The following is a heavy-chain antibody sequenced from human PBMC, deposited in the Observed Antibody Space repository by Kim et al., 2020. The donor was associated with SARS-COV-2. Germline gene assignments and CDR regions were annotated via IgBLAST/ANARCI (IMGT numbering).Heavy chain of an antibody. CDR1: GFTFDDYA. D-gene: IGHD3-3*01. Sequence: GGSLRLSCAASGFTFDDYAMHWVRQAPGKGLEWVSGISRTGGSIGYADSVKGRITISRDNAKNSLYLQMNSLRAEDTALYYCAKARHDFWSGLDYWGQGTLVTVSS. V-gene: IGHV3-9*01. CDR3: AKARHDFWSGLDY. J-gene: IGHJ4*02. CDR2: ISRTGGSI.